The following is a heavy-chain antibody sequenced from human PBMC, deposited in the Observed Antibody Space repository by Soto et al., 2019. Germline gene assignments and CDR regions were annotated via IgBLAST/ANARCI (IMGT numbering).Heavy chain of an antibody. V-gene: IGHV4-34*01. J-gene: IGHJ6*02. D-gene: IGHD2-2*01. CDR3: ARGRHVVPSALFRRAGDYALDV. Sequence: SETLSLTCAVYGGSFSGYYWSWIRQPPGKGLEWIGEMNHSGSTKDNPSLTSRVTISVDTSKNQFSLRLSSVTAADTAVYYCARGRHVVPSALFRRAGDYALDVWVQGTTVTVSS. CDR1: GGSFSGYY. CDR2: MNHSGST.